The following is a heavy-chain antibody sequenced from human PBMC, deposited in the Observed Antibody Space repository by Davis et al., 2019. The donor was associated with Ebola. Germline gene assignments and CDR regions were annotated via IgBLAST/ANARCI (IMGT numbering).Heavy chain of an antibody. CDR3: AKEQLRSYYYSYGMDV. D-gene: IGHD5-18*01. V-gene: IGHV3-9*01. J-gene: IGHJ6*02. Sequence: GGSLRLSCAASGFTFDDYAMHWVRQAPGKGLEWVSGISWNSGSIGYADSVKGRFTISRDNAKNSLYLQMNSLRAEDTALYYCAKEQLRSYYYSYGMDVWGQGTTVTVSS. CDR1: GFTFDDYA. CDR2: ISWNSGSI.